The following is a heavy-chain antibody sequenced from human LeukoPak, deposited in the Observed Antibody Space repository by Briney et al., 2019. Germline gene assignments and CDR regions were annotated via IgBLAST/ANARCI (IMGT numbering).Heavy chain of an antibody. Sequence: PSETLSLTCTVSGGSISSYYWSWIRQPPGKGLEWIGYIYYSGSTNYNPSLKSRVTISVDTSKSQFSLKLSSVTAADTAVYYCARDGGGNWFDPWGQGTLVTVSS. CDR1: GGSISSYY. D-gene: IGHD3-16*01. J-gene: IGHJ5*02. CDR3: ARDGGGNWFDP. CDR2: IYYSGST. V-gene: IGHV4-59*01.